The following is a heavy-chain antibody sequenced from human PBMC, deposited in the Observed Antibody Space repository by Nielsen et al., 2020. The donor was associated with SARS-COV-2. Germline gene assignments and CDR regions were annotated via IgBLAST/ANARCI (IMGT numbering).Heavy chain of an antibody. J-gene: IGHJ4*02. CDR1: GGSISSYY. Sequence: GSLRLSCTVSGGSISSYYWGWIRQPPGKGLEWIGSIYYSGSTYYNPSLKSRVTISVDTSKNQFSLKLSSVTAADTAVYYCARHSRPADFDYWGQGTLVTVSS. CDR3: ARHSRPADFDY. V-gene: IGHV4-39*01. D-gene: IGHD6-19*01. CDR2: IYYSGST.